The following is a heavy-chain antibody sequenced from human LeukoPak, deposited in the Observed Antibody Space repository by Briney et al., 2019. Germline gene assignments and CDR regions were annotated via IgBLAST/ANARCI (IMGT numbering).Heavy chain of an antibody. CDR1: GFTFSVYW. CDR3: VRGRGWLDS. V-gene: IGHV3-7*03. J-gene: IGHJ5*01. Sequence: GGSLRLSCLGSGFTFSVYWMTWVRQAPGKGLEWVANINHDGSEKEYVESVKGRFIISRDNAKNSLCLQMNSLRGEDTAVYYCVRGRGWLDSWGQGTLVTVSS. D-gene: IGHD3-10*01. CDR2: INHDGSEK.